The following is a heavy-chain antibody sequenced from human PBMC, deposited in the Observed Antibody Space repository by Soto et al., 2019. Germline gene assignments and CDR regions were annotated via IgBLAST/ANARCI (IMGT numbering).Heavy chain of an antibody. CDR2: INNDGSSI. V-gene: IGHV3-74*01. CDR1: GFTLRSHW. D-gene: IGHD6-13*01. J-gene: IGHJ5*02. CDR3: AREIIAVTGTIRWFDP. Sequence: EVQLVESGGGLVQPGGSLRLSCAASGFTLRSHWMHWVRQAPGKGPVWVSRINNDGSSISYADSVKGRFTISRDNAKNTVYLQMTSLRAEDTAVYYCAREIIAVTGTIRWFDPWGQGTLVTVSS.